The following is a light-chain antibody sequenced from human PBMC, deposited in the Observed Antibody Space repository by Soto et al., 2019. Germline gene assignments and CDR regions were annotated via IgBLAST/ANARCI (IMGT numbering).Light chain of an antibody. CDR1: QRITTY. V-gene: IGKV1-39*01. Sequence: IHMTQSPSSLSASVGDRVTITCRASQRITTYLNWYQQKPGKAPKLLIYTAATLVGGVPSMFSGSWSVTDFTLTITTLQPEDFATYWCQQSYSTPDTFGQGTKWEIK. J-gene: IGKJ2*01. CDR2: TAA. CDR3: QQSYSTPDT.